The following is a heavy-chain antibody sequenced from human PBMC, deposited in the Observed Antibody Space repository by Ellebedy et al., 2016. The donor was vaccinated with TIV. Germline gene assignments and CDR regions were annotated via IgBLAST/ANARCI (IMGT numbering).Heavy chain of an antibody. J-gene: IGHJ4*02. CDR1: GFTFSSYV. CDR2: LSRDGRHT. CDR3: AKDYDRDYIWGNARDGDFDS. V-gene: IGHV3-30*18. D-gene: IGHD3-16*01. Sequence: GESLKISXAASGFTFSSYVMHWVRQAPGKGLEWVAVLSRDGRHTWSTDSVKGRFTISRDNSRNTLYLQMDRLRTEDTAVYYCAKDYDRDYIWGNARDGDFDSWGQGTLVTVSS.